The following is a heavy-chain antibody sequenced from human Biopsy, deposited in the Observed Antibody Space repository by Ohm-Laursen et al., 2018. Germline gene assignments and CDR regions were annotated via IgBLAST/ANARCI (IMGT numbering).Heavy chain of an antibody. Sequence: GASVKVSCKASGGTLITYAISWVRQAPGQGLEWMGRIIPILHVPTYAQSFQGRVTITADKSTTTSYMVLSSLRSDDTAIYYCARENYYETGGYDGFSDSWGQGTLISVSS. V-gene: IGHV1-69*04. CDR1: GGTLITYA. D-gene: IGHD3-16*01. J-gene: IGHJ4*02. CDR2: IIPILHVP. CDR3: ARENYYETGGYDGFSDS.